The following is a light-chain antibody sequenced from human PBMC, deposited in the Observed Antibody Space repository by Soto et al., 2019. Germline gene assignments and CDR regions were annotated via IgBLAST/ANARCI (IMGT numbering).Light chain of an antibody. CDR1: QSVSSY. CDR2: DAS. CDR3: QQRRYWPVT. Sequence: EIVLTQSQAILSMSPGERATLSCRASQSVSSYFAWYQQKPGQAPRLLIYDASNRATGVPARLSGSGSGTDFTLTISSLEPEDFAVYYCQQRRYWPVTFGQGTKVEIK. J-gene: IGKJ1*01. V-gene: IGKV3-11*01.